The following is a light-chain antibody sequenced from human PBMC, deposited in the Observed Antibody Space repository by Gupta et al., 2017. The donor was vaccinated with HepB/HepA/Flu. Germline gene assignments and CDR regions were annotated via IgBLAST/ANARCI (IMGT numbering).Light chain of an antibody. Sequence: DVVMTQTPLSLSVTAGQPASISCRSSQSLLHSNGGTLLYWYMQKPGQPPQLLIYESSNRGSGVPDRFDGSGTGTNFTLKISRVEAEDVGIYYCRQRIQLPWTFGQGTKVEVK. CDR2: ESS. V-gene: IGKV2D-29*01. CDR1: QSLLHSNGGTL. CDR3: RQRIQLPWT. J-gene: IGKJ1*01.